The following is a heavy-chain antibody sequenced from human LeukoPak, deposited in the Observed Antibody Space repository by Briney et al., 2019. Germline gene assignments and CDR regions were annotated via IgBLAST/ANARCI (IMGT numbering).Heavy chain of an antibody. J-gene: IGHJ4*02. Sequence: ASVKVSCKASGYTFTSYGISWVRQAPGQGLEWIGWIGVFNGNRNYAKSVQGRTTLTADTSTNTTYMELRSLTSDDTAVYFCGRDWDWHVQFWGQGTLITVSS. V-gene: IGHV1-18*01. D-gene: IGHD1-26*01. CDR2: IGVFNGNR. CDR1: GYTFTSYG. CDR3: GRDWDWHVQF.